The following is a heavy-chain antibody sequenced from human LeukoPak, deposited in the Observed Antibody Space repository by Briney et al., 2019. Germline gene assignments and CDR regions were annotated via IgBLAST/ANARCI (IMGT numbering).Heavy chain of an antibody. CDR3: ARDPLGIVGATPGY. Sequence: GGSLRLSCEASEFTVTTNHVSWVRQAPGKGPEWISFISDSSTIINYADSVKGRFTISRDNAKNSLYLQMSSLRDEDTAVYYCARDPLGIVGATPGYWGQGTLVTVSS. D-gene: IGHD1-26*01. CDR1: EFTVTTNH. CDR2: ISDSSTII. J-gene: IGHJ4*02. V-gene: IGHV3-48*02.